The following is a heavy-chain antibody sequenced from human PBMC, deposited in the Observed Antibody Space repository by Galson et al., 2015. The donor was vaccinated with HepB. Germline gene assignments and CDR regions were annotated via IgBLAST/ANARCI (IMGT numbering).Heavy chain of an antibody. V-gene: IGHV2-5*02. Sequence: PALVKPTQTLTLTCTFSGFSLRTSGVAVGWIRQPPGEALEWLALIYWDDEKAYSPSLRSRLTITKDTSKNQVVLTMTNMDPVDTATYHCAHMKRGAAVVFDFWGQGTMVTVSS. D-gene: IGHD6-25*01. J-gene: IGHJ3*01. CDR3: AHMKRGAAVVFDF. CDR1: GFSLRTSGVA. CDR2: IYWDDEK.